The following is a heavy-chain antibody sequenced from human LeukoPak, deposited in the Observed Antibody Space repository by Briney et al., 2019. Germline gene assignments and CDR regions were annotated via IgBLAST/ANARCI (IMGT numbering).Heavy chain of an antibody. CDR3: ARRYYALQDAFDI. D-gene: IGHD3-3*01. J-gene: IGHJ3*02. CDR1: GGSISSYY. V-gene: IGHV4-59*12. CDR2: IYHSGIT. Sequence: PSETLSLTCTVSGGSISSYYWSWIRQPPGKGLEWIGYIYHSGITSYNPSLKSRVTISTGTSKNQLSLELSSVSAADTAVYYCARRYYALQDAFDIWGPGTMVTVSS.